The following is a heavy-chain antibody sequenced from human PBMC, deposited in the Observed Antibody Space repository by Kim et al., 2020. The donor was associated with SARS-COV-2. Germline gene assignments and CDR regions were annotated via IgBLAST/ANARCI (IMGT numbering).Heavy chain of an antibody. Sequence: GGSLRLSCAASGFIVSSNYMSWVRQAPGKGLEWVSVIFSGGTTYYADSVKGRFTISRDTSKNTLYLQMNSLRADDTAVYYCARHGPAAGTSTFDYWGQGT. V-gene: IGHV3-53*01. CDR3: ARHGPAAGTSTFDY. CDR2: IFSGGTT. J-gene: IGHJ4*02. D-gene: IGHD6-13*01. CDR1: GFIVSSNY.